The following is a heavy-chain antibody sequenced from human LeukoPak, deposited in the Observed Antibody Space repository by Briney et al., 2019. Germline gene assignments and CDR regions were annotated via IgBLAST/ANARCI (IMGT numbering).Heavy chain of an antibody. CDR3: ARGYGSGEDGDY. CDR1: GFTFSSYE. CDR2: ISNSGSII. J-gene: IGHJ4*02. V-gene: IGHV3-48*03. Sequence: PGGSLRLSCAASGFTFSSYEMNWVRQAPGKGLEWVSYISNSGSIIYYADSVKGRFTISRDNAKNSLYLQVNSLRAEDTALYYCARGYGSGEDGDYWGQGTLVTVSS. D-gene: IGHD3-10*01.